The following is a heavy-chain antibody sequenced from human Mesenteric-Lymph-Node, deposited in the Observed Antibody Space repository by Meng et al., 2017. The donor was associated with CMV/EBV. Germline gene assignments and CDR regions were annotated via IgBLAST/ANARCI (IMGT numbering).Heavy chain of an antibody. J-gene: IGHJ5*02. V-gene: IGHV4-31*03. CDR3: ARDGPTSGFDP. CDR1: SGYISSGAYY. CDR2: IYYSGST. D-gene: IGHD3-3*01. Sequence: CTVSSGYISSGAYYWSWIRQHPGKGLEWIGYIYYSGSTYYNPSLKSRLTISVDTSKNQFSLKLNSVTAADTAVYYCARDGPTSGFDPWGQGTLVTVSS.